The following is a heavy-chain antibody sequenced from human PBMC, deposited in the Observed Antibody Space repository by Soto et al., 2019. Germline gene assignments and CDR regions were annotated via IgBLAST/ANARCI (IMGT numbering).Heavy chain of an antibody. CDR3: AKKKQADTYYFDY. D-gene: IGHD5-18*01. Sequence: GGSLRLSCAASGFTFSSYAMSWVRQAPGKGLEWVSAISGSGGSTYYADSVKGRFTISRDNSKSTLYLQMNSLRAEDTAVYYCAKKKQADTYYFDYWGQGTLVTVSS. CDR1: GFTFSSYA. J-gene: IGHJ4*02. V-gene: IGHV3-23*01. CDR2: ISGSGGST.